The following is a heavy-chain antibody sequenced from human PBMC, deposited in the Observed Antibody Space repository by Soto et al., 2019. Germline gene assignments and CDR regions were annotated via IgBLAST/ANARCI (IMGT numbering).Heavy chain of an antibody. CDR1: GFSFSSYW. D-gene: IGHD6-6*01. CDR2: IKQDGNKI. CDR3: ARDIAPRTSDC. Sequence: EVQLVESGGGLVQPGGSLRLSCAASGFSFSSYWMTWVRQAPGKGLEWVANIKQDGNKIYYVDSVKGRFTISRDNAKNSLYLEMNNLRAEDTAMYYCARDIAPRTSDCWGQGTLVTVSS. J-gene: IGHJ4*02. V-gene: IGHV3-7*01.